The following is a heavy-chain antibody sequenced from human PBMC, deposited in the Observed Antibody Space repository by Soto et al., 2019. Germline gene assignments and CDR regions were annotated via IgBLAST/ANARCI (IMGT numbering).Heavy chain of an antibody. D-gene: IGHD3-16*01. CDR1: GGSIRSGGYY. V-gene: IGHV4-31*03. CDR2: IYYSGST. Sequence: QVQLQESGPGLVKPSQTLSLTCTASGGSIRSGGYYWSWIRQHPGKGLEWIGYIYYSGSTYYNPSLNSRVTISVDTSKNKSSLTLSSVTAADTAVYYCARVGGINWFAPWGQGTLVTVSS. CDR3: ARVGGINWFAP. J-gene: IGHJ5*02.